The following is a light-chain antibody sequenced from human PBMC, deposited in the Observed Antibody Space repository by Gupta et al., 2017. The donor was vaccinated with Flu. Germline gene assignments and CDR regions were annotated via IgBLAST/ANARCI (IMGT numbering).Light chain of an antibody. Sequence: SYVLTQTPSVSVAPGQTAGITRGGNNIGSKSVHWYQQKPGQAPVLVVYDDSDRPSGIPERFSGSKSANMATLTISRVEAEDEADYYCQVWDDSSYVVFGGGAKLTVL. J-gene: IGLJ3*02. V-gene: IGLV3-21*02. CDR1: NIGSKS. CDR2: DDS. CDR3: QVWDDSSYVV.